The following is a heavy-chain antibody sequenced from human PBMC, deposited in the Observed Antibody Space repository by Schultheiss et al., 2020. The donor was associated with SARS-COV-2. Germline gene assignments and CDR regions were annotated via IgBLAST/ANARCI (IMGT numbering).Heavy chain of an antibody. CDR3: ARDKDYYGSGSYHDAFDI. Sequence: SQTLSLTCAVYGGSFSGYYWSWIRQPPGKGLEWIGEINHSGSTNYNPSLKSRVTISVDTSKNQFSLKLSSVTAADTAVYYCARDKDYYGSGSYHDAFDIWGQGTMVTVSS. V-gene: IGHV4-34*01. D-gene: IGHD3-10*01. CDR1: GGSFSGYY. CDR2: INHSGST. J-gene: IGHJ3*02.